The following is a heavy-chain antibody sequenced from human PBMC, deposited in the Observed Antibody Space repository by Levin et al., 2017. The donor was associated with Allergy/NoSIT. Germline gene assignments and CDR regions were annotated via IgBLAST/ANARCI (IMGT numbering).Heavy chain of an antibody. J-gene: IGHJ4*02. D-gene: IGHD3-16*02. CDR2: INPNSGGT. CDR1: GYTFTGYY. Sequence: GESLKISCKASGYTFTGYYMHWVRQAPGQGLEWMGWINPNSGGTNYAQKFQGRVTMTRDTSISTAYMELSRLRSDDTAVYYCARKGELSLYWEFDYWGQGTLVTVSS. CDR3: ARKGELSLYWEFDY. V-gene: IGHV1-2*02.